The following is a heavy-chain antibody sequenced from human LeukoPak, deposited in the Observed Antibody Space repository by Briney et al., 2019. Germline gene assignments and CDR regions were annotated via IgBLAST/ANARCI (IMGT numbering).Heavy chain of an antibody. V-gene: IGHV3-66*01. CDR2: IYGGGTT. J-gene: IGHJ6*02. D-gene: IGHD1-26*01. Sequence: GGSLRLSCVASGFTVSSDYMSWVRQAPGKGLVWVSVIYGGGTTYYADSAKGKFTISRDNSKNTLFLQMNGLRVDDTAVYYCARDPGIANGMVDWGQGTTVTVFS. CDR3: ARDPGIANGMVD. CDR1: GFTVSSDY.